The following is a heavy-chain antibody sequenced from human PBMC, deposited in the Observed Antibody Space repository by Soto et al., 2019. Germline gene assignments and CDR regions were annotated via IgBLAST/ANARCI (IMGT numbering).Heavy chain of an antibody. CDR1: GFTFSSNG. D-gene: IGHD3-22*01. J-gene: IGHJ5*01. CDR2: VAYDGSKT. Sequence: QVQLVESGGGVVQPGRSLRLTCAASGFTFSSNGMHWVRQAPGKGLEWVALVAYDGSKTYYGDSVRGRFTISTDNSENTLYLQMNSVRAEDTAVYYCARWVGGSMYDNSGKYDSWGQGTLVTVSS. V-gene: IGHV3-30*03. CDR3: ARWVGGSMYDNSGKYDS.